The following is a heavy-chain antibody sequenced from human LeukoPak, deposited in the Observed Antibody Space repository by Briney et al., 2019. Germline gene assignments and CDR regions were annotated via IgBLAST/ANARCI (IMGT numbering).Heavy chain of an antibody. J-gene: IGHJ6*03. CDR1: GYTFTGYY. Sequence: ASVKVSCKASGYTFTGYYMHWVRQAPGQGLEWMGWINPNSGGTNYAQKFQGRVTMTRDASISTAYMELSRLRSDDTAVYYCARGAEYYYGSGPPYYYYYYYMDVWGKGTTVTVSS. D-gene: IGHD3-10*01. CDR2: INPNSGGT. V-gene: IGHV1-2*02. CDR3: ARGAEYYYGSGPPYYYYYYYMDV.